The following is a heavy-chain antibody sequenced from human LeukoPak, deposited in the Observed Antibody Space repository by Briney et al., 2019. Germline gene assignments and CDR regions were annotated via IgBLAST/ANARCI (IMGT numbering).Heavy chain of an antibody. CDR1: GGSFSGYY. D-gene: IGHD3-22*01. CDR2: INHSGST. Sequence: PSETLSLTCAVYGGSFSGYYWSWIRQPPGKGLEWIGEINHSGSTNYNPSFKSRVTISVDTSKNQFSLKLSSVTAADTAVYYCARGRNYYDSSGYTSRRYFDLWGRGTLVTVSS. CDR3: ARGRNYYDSSGYTSRRYFDL. J-gene: IGHJ2*01. V-gene: IGHV4-34*01.